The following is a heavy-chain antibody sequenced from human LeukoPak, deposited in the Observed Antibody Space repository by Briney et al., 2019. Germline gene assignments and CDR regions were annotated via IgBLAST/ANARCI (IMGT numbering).Heavy chain of an antibody. Sequence: HPGRSLRLSCAASGFTLSSYAMHWVRQAPGKGPEWVAVISYDGSNKYYADSVKGRFTISRDNSKNTLYLQMNSLRAEDTAVYYCAKDLLAGESSSYFFDYWGQGTLVTVSS. J-gene: IGHJ4*02. CDR1: GFTLSSYA. CDR2: ISYDGSNK. CDR3: AKDLLAGESSSYFFDY. D-gene: IGHD1-26*01. V-gene: IGHV3-30*07.